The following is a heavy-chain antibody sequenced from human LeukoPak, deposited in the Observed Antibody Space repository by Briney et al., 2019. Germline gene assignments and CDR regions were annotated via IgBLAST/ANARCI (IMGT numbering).Heavy chain of an antibody. CDR3: ARLGYNDYVARYFDL. Sequence: PSETLSLTCTVSGGSISSYYWSWIRQPPGKGLEWIGYLYHSGTTNYNPSLKSRVTIPVDTSKNEFSLKLTSVTAADTAVYYCARLGYNDYVARYFDLWGRGTLVTVSS. CDR2: LYHSGTT. D-gene: IGHD5-24*01. V-gene: IGHV4-59*08. J-gene: IGHJ2*01. CDR1: GGSISSYY.